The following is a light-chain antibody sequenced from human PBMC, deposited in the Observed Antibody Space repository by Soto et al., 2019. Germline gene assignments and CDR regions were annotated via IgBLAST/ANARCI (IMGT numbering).Light chain of an antibody. CDR3: QQSYSTRPWT. V-gene: IGKV1-39*01. Sequence: DIQMTQSPSSLSASVGDRVTITSRASQSISSYLNWYQQKPGKAPKLLIYAASSLQSGVPSRFSGSGSGTDFTLTISSLQPEDFATYYCQQSYSTRPWTFGQGTKVEIK. CDR1: QSISSY. J-gene: IGKJ1*01. CDR2: AAS.